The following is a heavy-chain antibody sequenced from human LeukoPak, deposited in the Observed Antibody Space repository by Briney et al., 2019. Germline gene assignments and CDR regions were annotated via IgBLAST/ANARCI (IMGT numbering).Heavy chain of an antibody. V-gene: IGHV3-30*02. CDR2: IWYYGSNK. CDR3: AKDWRYYDSSGYPDY. D-gene: IGHD3-22*01. J-gene: IGHJ4*02. CDR1: GFTFSSYG. Sequence: PGGSLRLSCAASGFTFSSYGMHWVRQAPGKGLEWVAFIWYYGSNKYYADSVKGRFTISRDNSKNTLYLQMNSLRAEDTAVYYCAKDWRYYDSSGYPDYWGQGTLVTVSS.